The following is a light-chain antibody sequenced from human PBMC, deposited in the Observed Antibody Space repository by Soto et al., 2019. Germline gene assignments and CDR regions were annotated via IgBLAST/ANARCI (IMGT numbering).Light chain of an antibody. J-gene: IGKJ1*01. Sequence: DIQMTQSPSSLSASVGDRVTITCQASQDISNYLNWYQQKPGKAPKLLIYDASNLETGVPSRFSGSGSGTDFTFTISSLQPEDIVTYYCQHRWTFGQGTKVEIK. CDR1: QDISNY. CDR2: DAS. V-gene: IGKV1-33*01. CDR3: QHRWT.